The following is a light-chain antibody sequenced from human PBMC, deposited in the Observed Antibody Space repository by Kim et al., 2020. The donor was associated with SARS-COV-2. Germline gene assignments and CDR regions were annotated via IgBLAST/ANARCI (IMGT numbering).Light chain of an antibody. CDR2: DNT. V-gene: IGLV1-51*01. CDR3: ATWVSSLSTVV. CDR1: RSNIGNNY. J-gene: IGLJ2*01. Sequence: GQKDAISCSGSRSNIGNNYVSWYQQLPGTAPKLFIYDNTERPSGIPDRFSGSKSGTSATLGITGLHTGDEAVYYCATWVSSLSTVVFGGGTQLTVL.